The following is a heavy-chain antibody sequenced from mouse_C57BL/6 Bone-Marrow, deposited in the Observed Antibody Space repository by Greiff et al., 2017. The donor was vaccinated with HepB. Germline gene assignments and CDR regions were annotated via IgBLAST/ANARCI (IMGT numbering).Heavy chain of an antibody. CDR3: ARGSYYDYDGGFDY. J-gene: IGHJ2*01. D-gene: IGHD2-4*01. V-gene: IGHV1-72*01. Sequence: QVQLQQPGAELVKPGASVKLSCKASGYTFTSYWMHWVKQRPGRGLGWIGRIDPNSGGTKYNEKFKGKATLTVDKPSSTAYMQLSSRTSEDSAVYYCARGSYYDYDGGFDYWGQGTTLTVSS. CDR1: GYTFTSYW. CDR2: IDPNSGGT.